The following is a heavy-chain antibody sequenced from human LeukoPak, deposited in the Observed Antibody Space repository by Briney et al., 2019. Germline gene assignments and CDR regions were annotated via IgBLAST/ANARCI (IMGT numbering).Heavy chain of an antibody. V-gene: IGHV4-59*01. Sequence: SETLSLTCTVSGGSISSYYWSWIRQPPGKGLEWIAYIYYRGSTNYNPSLKSRVTISVDTSKNQFSLKLSSVTAADTAVYYCARDGFNDAFDVWGQGAMVTVSS. CDR3: ARDGFNDAFDV. D-gene: IGHD3-10*01. CDR2: IYYRGST. CDR1: GGSISSYY. J-gene: IGHJ3*01.